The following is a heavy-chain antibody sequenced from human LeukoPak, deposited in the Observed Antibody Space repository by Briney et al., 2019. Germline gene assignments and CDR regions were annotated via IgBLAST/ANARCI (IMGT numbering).Heavy chain of an antibody. D-gene: IGHD6-13*01. CDR3: AKDHSSSWYYFDY. V-gene: IGHV3-9*03. CDR2: ISWNSENI. Sequence: GGSLRLSCAASGFTFDDYAMHWVRQVPGQGLEWVSGISWNSENIAYADSVKGRFTISRDNAKNSPYLQMNSLRAEDMALYYCAKDHSSSWYYFDYWGQGTLATVSS. J-gene: IGHJ4*02. CDR1: GFTFDDYA.